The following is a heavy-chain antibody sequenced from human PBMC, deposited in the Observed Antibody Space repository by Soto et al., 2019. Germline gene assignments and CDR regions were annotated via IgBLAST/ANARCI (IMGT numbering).Heavy chain of an antibody. CDR2: INADGTST. CDR3: VKVLARGVGVPRFYFDS. D-gene: IGHD2-2*01. J-gene: IGHJ4*02. V-gene: IGHV3-74*01. CDR1: GFTFSNSW. Sequence: GVSLSLSCAASGFTFSNSWMHWVRQVSGKGLEWVSRINADGTSTSYADSVKGRFTISRDNAKNTLYLHVNSLRAEDTAVYYCVKVLARGVGVPRFYFDSWGQGALVTVSS.